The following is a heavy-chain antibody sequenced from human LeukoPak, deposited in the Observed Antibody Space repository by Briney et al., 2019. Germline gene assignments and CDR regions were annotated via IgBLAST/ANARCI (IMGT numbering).Heavy chain of an antibody. D-gene: IGHD3-22*01. Sequence: GGPLRLSCAAAGFTFDDYGMSLGRQAPGKGLGVFCVINWNGGSTGYADSVKGRFTIPRDNAKNSLYLQMNSVRAEDTAFYHCERGRHGYYDSSGYGHYYYYYMDVWGKGATVTVCS. CDR3: ERGRHGYYDSSGYGHYYYYYMDV. CDR1: GFTFDDYG. V-gene: IGHV3-20*01. J-gene: IGHJ6*03. CDR2: INWNGGST.